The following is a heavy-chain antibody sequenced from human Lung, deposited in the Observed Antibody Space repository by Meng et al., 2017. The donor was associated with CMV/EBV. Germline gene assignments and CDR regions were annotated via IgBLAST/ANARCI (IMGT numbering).Heavy chain of an antibody. CDR2: ISYDGSNK. V-gene: IGHV3-30*04. CDR3: ARDQQLVLIYYYGMDV. CDR1: GFTFSSYA. J-gene: IGHJ6*02. Sequence: SXKISXAASGFTFSSYAMHWVRQAPGKGLEWVAVISYDGSNKYCADSVKGRFTISRDNSKNTLYLQMNSLRAEDTAVYYCARDQQLVLIYYYGMDVWGRGXTVTVSS. D-gene: IGHD6-13*01.